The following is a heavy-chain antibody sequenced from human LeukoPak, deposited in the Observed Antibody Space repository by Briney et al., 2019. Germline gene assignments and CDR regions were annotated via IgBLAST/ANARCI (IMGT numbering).Heavy chain of an antibody. D-gene: IGHD3-22*01. CDR1: GFTFSSYA. CDR2: ISGGSGST. J-gene: IGHJ4*02. Sequence: GGSLRLSCAASGFTFSSYAMSWVRQAPGKGLAWVSTISGGSGSTYCADSVEGRFTISRDNSKNTLYLQMNSLRDEDTAVYYCAKHRFESGGYHSTDWGQGTLVTVSS. CDR3: AKHRFESGGYHSTD. V-gene: IGHV3-23*01.